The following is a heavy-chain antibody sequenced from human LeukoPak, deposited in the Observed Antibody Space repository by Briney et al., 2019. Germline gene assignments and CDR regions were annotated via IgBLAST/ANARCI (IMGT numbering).Heavy chain of an antibody. V-gene: IGHV3-9*01. CDR2: ISWNSGSI. CDR3: AKDGGPPGGSRLYYFDY. Sequence: PGRSLRLSCAAPGFTFADYAMHWVRQAPGEGLEWVSGISWNSGSIGYADSVKGRFTISRDNAKNSLYLQMNSLRAEDTALYYCAKDGGPPGGSRLYYFDYWGQGTLVTVSS. J-gene: IGHJ4*02. D-gene: IGHD1-26*01. CDR1: GFTFADYA.